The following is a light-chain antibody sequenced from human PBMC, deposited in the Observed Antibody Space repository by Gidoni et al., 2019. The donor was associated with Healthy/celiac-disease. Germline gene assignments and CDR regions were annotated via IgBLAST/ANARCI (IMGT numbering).Light chain of an antibody. CDR1: QSIRSW. Sequence: DIQITQSPSTLSASVEDRVPITCPASQSIRSWLAWYPQKPGKAPKLLTYKASSLERGVPSRFSGSGSGTDFTLTISSLQPDDFATYYCQQYNSYPWTFGQGTKVEIK. J-gene: IGKJ1*01. V-gene: IGKV1-5*03. CDR2: KAS. CDR3: QQYNSYPWT.